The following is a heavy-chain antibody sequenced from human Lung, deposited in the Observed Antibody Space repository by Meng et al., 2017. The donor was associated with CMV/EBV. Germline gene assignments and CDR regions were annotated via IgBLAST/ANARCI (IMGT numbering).Heavy chain of an antibody. CDR2: IFSNDEK. CDR3: ARGLADYDFWSGYYNYYGMDV. D-gene: IGHD3-3*01. Sequence: SGPTLVKPTETLTLTCTVSGFSLSNARMGVSWIRQPPGKALEWLAHIFSNDEKSYSSSLKSRLTISKETSKSQVVLTMTNMDPVDTATYYCARGLADYDFWSGYYNYYGMDVWGQGTRVTVSS. CDR1: GFSLSNARMG. V-gene: IGHV2-26*01. J-gene: IGHJ6*02.